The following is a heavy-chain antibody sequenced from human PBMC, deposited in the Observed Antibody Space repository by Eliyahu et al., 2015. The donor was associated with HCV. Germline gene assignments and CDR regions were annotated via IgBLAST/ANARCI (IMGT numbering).Heavy chain of an antibody. D-gene: IGHD3-10*01. CDR1: GGSFSGYY. Sequence: QVQLQQWGAGLLKPPETLSLXCAVYGGSFSGYYWTWIRQPPGKGLEWIGEINHSGGTNCNPSLKSRVTISVDTSKNQFSLKVTSVTTADTAVYYCARGPMVRGGPHYDSWGQGGLVTVSS. CDR3: ARGPMVRGGPHYDS. V-gene: IGHV4-34*01. CDR2: INHSGGT. J-gene: IGHJ4*02.